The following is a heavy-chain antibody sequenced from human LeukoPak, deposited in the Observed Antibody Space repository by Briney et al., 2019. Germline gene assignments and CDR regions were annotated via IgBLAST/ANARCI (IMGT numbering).Heavy chain of an antibody. Sequence: SETLSLTCAVYGGSFSGYYWSWIRQPPGKGLEWIGEINHSGSTNYNPSLKSRVTISVDTSKNQFSLKLSSVTAADTAVYYCARRYFDWSQNRWFDPWGQGTLVTVSP. CDR2: INHSGST. D-gene: IGHD3-9*01. CDR1: GGSFSGYY. V-gene: IGHV4-34*01. J-gene: IGHJ5*02. CDR3: ARRYFDWSQNRWFDP.